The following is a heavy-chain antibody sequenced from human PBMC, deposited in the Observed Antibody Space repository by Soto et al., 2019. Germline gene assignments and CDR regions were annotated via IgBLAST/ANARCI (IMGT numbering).Heavy chain of an antibody. CDR2: IKSKTDGGTT. CDR1: GFTFSNAW. J-gene: IGHJ4*02. D-gene: IGHD3-9*01. V-gene: IGHV3-15*01. Sequence: GESLKISCAASGFTFSNAWMRWVRQAPGKGLEWVGRIKSKTDGGTTDYAAPVKGRFTISRDDSKNTLYLQMNSLKTEDTAVYYCTTRDILTGYSDFDYWGQGTLVTVSS. CDR3: TTRDILTGYSDFDY.